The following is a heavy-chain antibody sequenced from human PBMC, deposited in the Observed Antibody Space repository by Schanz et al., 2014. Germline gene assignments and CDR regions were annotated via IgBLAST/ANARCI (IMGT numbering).Heavy chain of an antibody. CDR1: GFTFSSYY. J-gene: IGHJ6*03. V-gene: IGHV3-21*01. D-gene: IGHD2-21*02. CDR3: ARPSDSSWYMDV. Sequence: EVQLVESGGGLAQPGGSLRLSCAASGFTFSSYYMSWIRQAPGKGLEWVSSISSSSSYISYADSVKGRFTISRDNAKNSLYLQMNSLRAEDTAVYYCARPSDSSWYMDVWGKGTTVTVSS. CDR2: ISSSSSYI.